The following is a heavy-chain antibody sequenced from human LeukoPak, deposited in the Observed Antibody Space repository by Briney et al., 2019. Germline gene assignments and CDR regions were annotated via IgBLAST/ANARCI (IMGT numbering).Heavy chain of an antibody. J-gene: IGHJ4*02. CDR3: AREPRVTDYGSGSYYNVDFDY. V-gene: IGHV3-74*01. CDR1: GFTFSSYW. D-gene: IGHD3-10*01. CDR2: INSDGSST. Sequence: GGSLRLSCAASGFTFSSYWMHWVRQAPGKGLVWVSRINSDGSSTRYADSVKGRFTISRDNAKNTLYLQMNSLRAEDTVVYYCAREPRVTDYGSGSYYNVDFDYWGQGTLVTVS.